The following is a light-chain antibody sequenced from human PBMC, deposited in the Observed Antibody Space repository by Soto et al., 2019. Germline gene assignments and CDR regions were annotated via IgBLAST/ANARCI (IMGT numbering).Light chain of an antibody. Sequence: QSVLTQPPSASGSHGQSVTISCTGTSSDVGAYDFVSWYHQQSGKAPKLLIFEVTKLPSGVPDRFSGSKSGNTASLTVSGLQADDEGDYYCISYAGINNVIFGAGTHLTVL. J-gene: IGLJ2*01. CDR1: SSDVGAYDF. CDR3: ISYAGINNVI. CDR2: EVT. V-gene: IGLV2-8*01.